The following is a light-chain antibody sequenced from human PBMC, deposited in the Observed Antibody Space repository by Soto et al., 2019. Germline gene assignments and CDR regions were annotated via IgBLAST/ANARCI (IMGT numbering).Light chain of an antibody. Sequence: SVLTQPPSASGSPGQSVAISCTGTSSDVGGYNYVSWYQQHPGKAPKLMIYEVNKRPSGVPDRFSGSKSGNTVSLTVSGLQAEDEADYYCSSYAGSSNVFGTGTKVTVL. V-gene: IGLV2-8*01. CDR1: SSDVGGYNY. J-gene: IGLJ1*01. CDR3: SSYAGSSNV. CDR2: EVN.